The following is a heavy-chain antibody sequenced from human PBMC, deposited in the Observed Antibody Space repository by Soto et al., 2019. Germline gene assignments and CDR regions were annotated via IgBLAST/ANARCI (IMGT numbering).Heavy chain of an antibody. D-gene: IGHD3-10*01. CDR3: ARDSPVWFGAPFPFDY. Sequence: QVQLVQSGAEVKKPGSSVKVSCTASGGTFSSYTISWVRQAPGQGLEWMGRIIPILGIANYAQKFQGRVTITADKSTSTAYMELSSLRSEDTAVYYCARDSPVWFGAPFPFDYWGQGTLVTVSS. CDR1: GGTFSSYT. CDR2: IIPILGIA. V-gene: IGHV1-69*08. J-gene: IGHJ4*02.